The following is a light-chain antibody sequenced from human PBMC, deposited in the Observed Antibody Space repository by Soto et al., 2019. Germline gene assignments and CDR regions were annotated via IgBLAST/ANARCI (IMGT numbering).Light chain of an antibody. V-gene: IGKV3-15*01. CDR3: HQYNNCPPRA. CDR1: QSVSSN. Sequence: EIVMTHSPATLSVSSGERATLSCRASQSVSSNLAWYQQKPGQAPRLLIYGASTRATGIPARFSGSGSGTEFTLAISSLQSEDFAVYYCHQYNNCPPRAFGQGTKV. J-gene: IGKJ1*01. CDR2: GAS.